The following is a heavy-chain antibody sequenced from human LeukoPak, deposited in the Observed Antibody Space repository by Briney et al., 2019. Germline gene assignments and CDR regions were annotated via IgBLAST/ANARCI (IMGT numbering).Heavy chain of an antibody. CDR3: ARSPSDGIHFDS. CDR2: IYSGGST. CDR1: GFLVSSKY. Sequence: GGSLRLSCAASGFLVSSKYMSWVRQAPGKGLEWVSVIYSGGSTYYADSVKGRFTISRDNSKNTVYLQMNSLRAEDTAVYYCARSPSDGIHFDSWGQGTLVTVSS. V-gene: IGHV3-66*01. D-gene: IGHD5-18*01. J-gene: IGHJ4*02.